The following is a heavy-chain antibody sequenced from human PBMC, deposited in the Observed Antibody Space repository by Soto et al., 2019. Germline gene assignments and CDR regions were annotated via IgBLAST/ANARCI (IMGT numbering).Heavy chain of an antibody. J-gene: IGHJ3*02. CDR3: ARDRGRIAVVVAATQFDAFDI. D-gene: IGHD2-15*01. V-gene: IGHV1-69*01. Sequence: QVQLVQSGAEVKKPGSSVKVSCKASGGTFSSYAISWVRQAPGQGLEWMGGIIHIFGTANYAQKFQGRVTITADESTSTAYMELSSLRSEDTAVYYCARDRGRIAVVVAATQFDAFDIWGQGTMVTVSS. CDR1: GGTFSSYA. CDR2: IIHIFGTA.